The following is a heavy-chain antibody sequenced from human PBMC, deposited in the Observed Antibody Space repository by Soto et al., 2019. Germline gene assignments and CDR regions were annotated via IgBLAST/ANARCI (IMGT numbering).Heavy chain of an antibody. CDR2: IYYSGTT. CDR3: ARVGEIIGDH. V-gene: IGHV4-31*03. CDR1: GGSISSSGYY. D-gene: IGHD3-10*01. Sequence: QVQLQESGPGLVKPSQTLSLTCTVSGGSISSSGYYWSWIRQHPGKGLEWIGYIYYSGTTYYSPSIKSRLTISVDTSKNQFSLKLSSVTAADTAVYYCARVGEIIGDHWGQGTLVTVSS. J-gene: IGHJ5*02.